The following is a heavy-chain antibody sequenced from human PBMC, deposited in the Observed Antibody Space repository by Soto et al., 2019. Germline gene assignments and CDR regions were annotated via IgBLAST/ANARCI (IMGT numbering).Heavy chain of an antibody. J-gene: IGHJ6*02. V-gene: IGHV4-59*01. CDR1: GGSITSSY. CDR2: IYDTGISGYTPST. Sequence: QVQLQESGPRLVKPSATLSLTCTVSGGSITSSYWSWIRRPPGKGLEWIAYIYDTGISGYTPSTSYNPSLKSRLTMSVDTSKSQFSLKLTSLIAADTAVYYWSRGDDAFFYYGLYVWGQGSTVTVSS. CDR3: SRGDDAFFYYGLYV.